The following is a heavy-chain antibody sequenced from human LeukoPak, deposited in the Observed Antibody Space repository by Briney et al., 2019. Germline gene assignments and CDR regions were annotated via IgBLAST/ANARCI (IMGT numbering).Heavy chain of an antibody. D-gene: IGHD4-17*01. V-gene: IGHV4-59*12. Sequence: SETLSLTCTVSGGSISSYYWSWIRQPPGKGLEWIGYIYYSGSTNYNPSLKSRVTISVDTSKNQFSLKLSSVTAADTAVYYCARDGATTGFDYWGQGTLVTVSS. CDR3: ARDGATTGFDY. CDR2: IYYSGST. CDR1: GGSISSYY. J-gene: IGHJ4*02.